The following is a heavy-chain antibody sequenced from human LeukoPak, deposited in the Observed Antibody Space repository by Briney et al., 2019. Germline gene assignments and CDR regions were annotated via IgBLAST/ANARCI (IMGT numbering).Heavy chain of an antibody. V-gene: IGHV1-2*02. CDR2: INTNSGGT. CDR3: ARERVTAVPSAKYYYYYYMDV. D-gene: IGHD2-2*01. CDR1: GYTFTAYY. J-gene: IGHJ6*03. Sequence: GASVKVSCKASGYTFTAYYVHWVRQAPGQGPEWMGWINTNSGGTRYAQKFQGRVTMTRDTSISTVYMELNRLRSDDTAVYYCARERVTAVPSAKYYYYYYMDVWGKGTTVTISS.